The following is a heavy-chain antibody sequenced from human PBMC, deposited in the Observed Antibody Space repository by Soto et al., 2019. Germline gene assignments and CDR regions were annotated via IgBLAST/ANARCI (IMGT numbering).Heavy chain of an antibody. D-gene: IGHD1-7*01. CDR2: ISAYNGNT. Sequence: ASVKVSCKASGYTFTSYGISWVRQAPGQGLEWMGWISAYNGNTNYAQKPQGRVTMTTDTSTSTAYMELRSLRSDDTAVYYCARAISRLELLTVWFEPWGQGPLVTVSS. J-gene: IGHJ5*02. CDR1: GYTFTSYG. V-gene: IGHV1-18*01. CDR3: ARAISRLELLTVWFEP.